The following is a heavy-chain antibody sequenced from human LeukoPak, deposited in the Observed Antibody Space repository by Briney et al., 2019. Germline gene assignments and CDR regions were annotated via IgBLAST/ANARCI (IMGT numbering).Heavy chain of an antibody. CDR1: GFTFSTYW. CDR2: INTDGSST. J-gene: IGHJ4*02. Sequence: PGESLRLSCAASGFTFSTYWMHWVRQAPGKRLLWVARINTDGSSTLYADSVKGRFTISRDDAKSTLYLQMDSLRPEDTAVYYCARVDPTGDGYNCFDSWGQGTLVTVSS. D-gene: IGHD5-24*01. V-gene: IGHV3-74*01. CDR3: ARVDPTGDGYNCFDS.